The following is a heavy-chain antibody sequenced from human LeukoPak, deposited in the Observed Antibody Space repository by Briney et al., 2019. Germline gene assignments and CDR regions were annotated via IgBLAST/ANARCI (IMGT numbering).Heavy chain of an antibody. CDR1: GFTISDYY. D-gene: IGHD3-10*01. J-gene: IGHJ6*02. CDR3: ARDRSGKLLCYYYWSDV. CDR2: ISSSGRNI. V-gene: IGHV3-11*01. Sequence: GVTLTLYCSASGFTISDYYMSWNRQGPGKGLEWVLYISSSGRNIYYTDSVRGRITISRATATDSLYLQSHSSKAAATAVYSSARDRSGKLLCYYYWSDVWGQRTTVTVS.